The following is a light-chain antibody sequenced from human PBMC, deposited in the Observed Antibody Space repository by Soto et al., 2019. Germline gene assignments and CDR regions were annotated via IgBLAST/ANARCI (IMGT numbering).Light chain of an antibody. CDR1: TSDIGFSYY. Sequence: QSALTQSASVSGSPGQSITISCTGTTSDIGFSYYVSWYQQHPDKAPKLIIYDVSDRPSGVSDRFSGSKSGNTASLIISGLQADDEADYYCSSYSTTSTLVFGSGTKVTVL. V-gene: IGLV2-14*03. J-gene: IGLJ1*01. CDR3: SSYSTTSTLV. CDR2: DVS.